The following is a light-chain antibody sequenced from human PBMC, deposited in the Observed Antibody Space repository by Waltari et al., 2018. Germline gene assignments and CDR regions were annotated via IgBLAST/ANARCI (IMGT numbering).Light chain of an antibody. V-gene: IGKV3-20*01. Sequence: EIVLTQSPGTRSLSPGERAALSCRASQSVSSSDLAWYQQNPGQAPRLIIYGASSRATGIPDRFSGSGSGTDFTLAISRLEPEDFAVYYCQQYGRSSWTFGQGTKVEIK. CDR2: GAS. J-gene: IGKJ1*01. CDR1: QSVSSSD. CDR3: QQYGRSSWT.